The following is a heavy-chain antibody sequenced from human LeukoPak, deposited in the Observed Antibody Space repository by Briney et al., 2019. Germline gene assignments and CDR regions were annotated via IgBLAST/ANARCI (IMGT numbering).Heavy chain of an antibody. J-gene: IGHJ4*02. V-gene: IGHV3-23*01. CDR2: VTASARRT. CDR3: AKWGFSDRSGANFHS. D-gene: IGHD3-22*01. Sequence: GGSLRLSCEASGFTFSNYAMSWVRQVPGKGLEWVSTVTASARRTYYADSVQGRFTISRDNSNNTLFLQVNSLRADDTAVYHCAKWGFSDRSGANFHSWGQGTLVTVSS. CDR1: GFTFSNYA.